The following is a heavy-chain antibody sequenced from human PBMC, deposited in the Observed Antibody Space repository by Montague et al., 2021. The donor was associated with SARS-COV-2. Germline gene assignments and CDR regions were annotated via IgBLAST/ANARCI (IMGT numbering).Heavy chain of an antibody. CDR1: GSIFTNYG. D-gene: IGHD1-14*01. CDR2: ISGFGGGT. J-gene: IGHJ5*02. CDR3: AKSFSGTRNWFDI. V-gene: IGHV3-23*01. Sequence: SLRLSCAASGSIFTNYGMNWVRRAPGKGLGSVAGISGFGGGTYYSDSVKGRFTISRATSHSTLFLQMDGLRAEDTAIYYCAKSFSGTRNWFDIWGQGTLVTVSS.